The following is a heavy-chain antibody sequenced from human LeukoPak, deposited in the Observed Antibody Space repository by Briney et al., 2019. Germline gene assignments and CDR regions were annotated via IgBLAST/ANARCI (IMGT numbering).Heavy chain of an antibody. Sequence: GGSLRLSCAASGFTFDDYAMHWVRQAPGKGLEWVSGISWNSGSIGYADSVKGRFTISRDNSKNTLYLQMNSLRAEDTAVYYCAKDKSILWFGEFDYWGQGTLVTVSS. CDR3: AKDKSILWFGEFDY. J-gene: IGHJ4*02. CDR1: GFTFDDYA. CDR2: ISWNSGSI. V-gene: IGHV3-9*01. D-gene: IGHD3-10*01.